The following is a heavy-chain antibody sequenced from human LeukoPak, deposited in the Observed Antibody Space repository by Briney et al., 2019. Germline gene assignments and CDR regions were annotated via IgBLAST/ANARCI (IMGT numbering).Heavy chain of an antibody. Sequence: GASVKVSCKASGYTFTSYYMHLVRQPPGQGLEWMGIINPSGGSTSYAQKFQGRVTMTRDTSTSTVYMELSSLRSEDTAVYYCARVGDYDSSGSFYYYYMDVWGKGTAVTVSS. CDR1: GYTFTSYY. CDR2: INPSGGST. CDR3: ARVGDYDSSGSFYYYYMDV. V-gene: IGHV1-46*01. J-gene: IGHJ6*03. D-gene: IGHD3-22*01.